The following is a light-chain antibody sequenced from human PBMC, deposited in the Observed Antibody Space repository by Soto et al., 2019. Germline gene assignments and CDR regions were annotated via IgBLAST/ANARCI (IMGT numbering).Light chain of an antibody. CDR3: TSYTGLNNYV. CDR1: SSDIGGYNF. CDR2: DVT. J-gene: IGLJ2*01. Sequence: QSALTQPPSASGSPGQSVTISCTGTSSDIGGYNFVSWYQQHPGKAPKLIIYDVTKRPSGVPDRFSGSKSGNTASLTVSGHPAEDAADYYRTSYTGLNNYVFGAGTKLTVL. V-gene: IGLV2-8*01.